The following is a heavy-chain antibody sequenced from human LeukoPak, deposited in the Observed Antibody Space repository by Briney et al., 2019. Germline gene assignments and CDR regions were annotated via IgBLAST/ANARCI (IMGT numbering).Heavy chain of an antibody. D-gene: IGHD5-18*01. CDR3: ARGYRTQIDY. CDR2: IYYSGIT. J-gene: IGHJ4*02. Sequence: SETLSLTCTVSGGSISSSSYYWGWIRQPPGKGREWIVSIYYSGITYYNPSLRSRFTISVDTAKNQFSLKLSSVTAADTAVYYCARGYRTQIDYWGQGTLVTVSS. V-gene: IGHV4-39*07. CDR1: GGSISSSSYY.